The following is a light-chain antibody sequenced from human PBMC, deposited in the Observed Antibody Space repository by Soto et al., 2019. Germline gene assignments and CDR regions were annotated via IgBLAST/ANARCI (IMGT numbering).Light chain of an antibody. CDR3: QQYNNWPPKIT. CDR2: AAS. J-gene: IGKJ5*01. Sequence: EKVITSSPAPLSVYKGERATLSCRAIQSVSSNLAWYQQRPGQAPRLLIYAASTRATGFPARFSGSGSGTEFTLTISSLQSEDFAVYYCQQYNNWPPKITFGQGTLLE. V-gene: IGKV3-15*01. CDR1: QSVSSN.